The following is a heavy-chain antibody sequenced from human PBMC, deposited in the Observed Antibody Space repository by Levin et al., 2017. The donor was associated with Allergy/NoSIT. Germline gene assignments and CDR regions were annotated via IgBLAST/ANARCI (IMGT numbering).Heavy chain of an antibody. CDR3: ASGDYEGDFDY. CDR1: GFTFSSYA. J-gene: IGHJ4*02. D-gene: IGHD4-17*01. Sequence: GESLKISCAASGFTFSSYAMNWVRQAPGKGLEWVAVISYDGSNKYYADSVKGRFTISSDNYKNTLYLQMNSLSAEDTAVYYCASGDYEGDFDYWGQGTLVTVSS. V-gene: IGHV3-30-3*01. CDR2: ISYDGSNK.